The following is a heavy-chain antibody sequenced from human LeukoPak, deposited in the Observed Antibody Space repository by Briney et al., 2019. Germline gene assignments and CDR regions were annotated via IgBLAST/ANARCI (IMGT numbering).Heavy chain of an antibody. CDR2: INSDGSST. Sequence: GGSLRLSCEASGFTFDTYTVNWVRQAPGKGLEWVSRINSDGSSTSYADSVKGRFTISRDNAKNTLYLQMNSLRAEDTAVYYCARDLSGTYYIDHWGQGTLVTVSS. D-gene: IGHD1-26*01. CDR1: GFTFDTYT. V-gene: IGHV3-74*01. J-gene: IGHJ4*02. CDR3: ARDLSGTYYIDH.